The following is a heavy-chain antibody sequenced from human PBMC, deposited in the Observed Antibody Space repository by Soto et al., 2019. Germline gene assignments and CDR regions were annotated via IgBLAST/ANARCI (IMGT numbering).Heavy chain of an antibody. CDR3: VSLAAAGNAFLDY. Sequence: EVQLVQSGAEVKKPGESLKISCKSSGYSFTNYRIGWVRQMPGKGLQWMGIIYPSDSDTRYSPSFQGQVTISADKSISTAYLQWSSLKASDTAMYYCVSLAAAGNAFLDYWGQGTLVTVSS. J-gene: IGHJ4*02. D-gene: IGHD6-13*01. CDR1: GYSFTNYR. V-gene: IGHV5-51*03. CDR2: IYPSDSDT.